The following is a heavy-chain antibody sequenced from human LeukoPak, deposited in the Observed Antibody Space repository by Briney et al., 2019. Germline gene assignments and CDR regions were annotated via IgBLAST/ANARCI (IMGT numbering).Heavy chain of an antibody. CDR3: ARTRSVIRQGYYYMDV. Sequence: GGSLRLSCAASGFTFSNYAMSWVRQAPGKGLEWVSFIYSDNTHYSDSVKGRFTISRDNSKNTLYLQMNSLRAEDTTVYYCARTRSVIRQGYYYMDVWGKGTTVTVSS. CDR2: IYSDNT. J-gene: IGHJ6*03. V-gene: IGHV3-53*01. CDR1: GFTFSNYA. D-gene: IGHD2-21*01.